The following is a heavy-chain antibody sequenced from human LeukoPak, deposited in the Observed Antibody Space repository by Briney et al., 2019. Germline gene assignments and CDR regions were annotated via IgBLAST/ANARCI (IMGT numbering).Heavy chain of an antibody. CDR1: GFTFSSYA. D-gene: IGHD6-13*01. V-gene: IGHV3-23*01. Sequence: GGSLRLSCAASGFTFSSYAMSWVRQAPGKGLEWVSGISGSGTNTYYADSVKGRFTISRDNSKNTLYLQISSLRAEDTAVYYCAKVDPGYRSRWSPFHYWGQGTLVTVSS. J-gene: IGHJ4*02. CDR2: ISGSGTNT. CDR3: AKVDPGYRSRWSPFHY.